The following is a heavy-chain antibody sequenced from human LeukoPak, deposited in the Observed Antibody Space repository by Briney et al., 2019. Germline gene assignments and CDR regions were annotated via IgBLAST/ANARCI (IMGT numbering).Heavy chain of an antibody. D-gene: IGHD2-15*01. J-gene: IGHJ5*02. V-gene: IGHV1-18*01. CDR2: ISTYNGNT. Sequence: GASVKVSCKASGYTFKSYGIRWVRQAPGQGLEWMGWISTYNGNTNYEQKLRGRVTMTTDTSTTTVYMELRSLRSDDTAVYYCARDLGCCSGGSSYRNWCDPWGQGTLVSVSS. CDR3: ARDLGCCSGGSSYRNWCDP. CDR1: GYTFKSYG.